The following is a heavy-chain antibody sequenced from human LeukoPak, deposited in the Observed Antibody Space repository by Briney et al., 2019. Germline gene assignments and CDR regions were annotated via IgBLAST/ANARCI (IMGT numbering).Heavy chain of an antibody. CDR1: GFTFSSYA. Sequence: GGSLRLSRAASGFTFSSYAMTWVRQAPGKGLEWVSAISGSGGNTYYADSVKGRFTISRDNSKNTLYLQMHSLRAEDTAVYYCAKERPVDTAMVRPFDYWGQGTLVTVSS. CDR3: AKERPVDTAMVRPFDY. D-gene: IGHD5-18*01. J-gene: IGHJ4*02. V-gene: IGHV3-23*01. CDR2: ISGSGGNT.